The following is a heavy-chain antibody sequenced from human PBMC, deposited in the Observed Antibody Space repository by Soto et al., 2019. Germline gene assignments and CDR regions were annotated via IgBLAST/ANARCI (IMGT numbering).Heavy chain of an antibody. V-gene: IGHV3-30-3*01. CDR1: GFTFSSYA. CDR2: ISYDGSNK. J-gene: IGHJ6*02. D-gene: IGHD1-26*01. CDR3: ARAAEWEPPSDYGMDV. Sequence: LRLSCAASGFTFSSYAMHWVRQAPGKGLEWVAVISYDGSNKYYADSVKGRFTISRDNSKNTLYLQMNSLRAEDTAVYYCARAAEWEPPSDYGMDVWGQGTTVTVSS.